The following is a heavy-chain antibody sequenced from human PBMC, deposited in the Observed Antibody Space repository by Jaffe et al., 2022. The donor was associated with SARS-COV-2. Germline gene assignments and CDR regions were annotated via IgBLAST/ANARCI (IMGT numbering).Heavy chain of an antibody. D-gene: IGHD2-8*02. J-gene: IGHJ4*02. CDR2: ISYDGSNK. Sequence: QVQLVESGGGVVQPGRSLRLSCAAFGFTFSSYAMHWVRQAPGKGLEWVAVISYDGSNKYYADSVKGRFTISRDNSKNTLYLQMNSLRAEDTAVYYCTRTVGPHSVVFDSVDYWGQGTLVTVSS. V-gene: IGHV3-30-3*01. CDR1: GFTFSSYA. CDR3: TRTVGPHSVVFDSVDY.